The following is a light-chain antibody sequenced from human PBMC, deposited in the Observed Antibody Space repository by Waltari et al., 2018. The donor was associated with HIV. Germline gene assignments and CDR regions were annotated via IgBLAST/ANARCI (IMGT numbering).Light chain of an antibody. CDR2: SSN. J-gene: IGLJ2*01. CDR3: AAWDDSRNAHVV. CDR1: NSNIGSNS. V-gene: IGLV1-44*01. Sequence: QSVLTQPPSASGTPGKRVPISCSGSNSNIGSNSVNWYQQLPGTAPKLLIYSSNQRPLGVPDRFSGSKSGTSASLAISGLQSEDEADYYCAAWDDSRNAHVVFGGGTKLTVL.